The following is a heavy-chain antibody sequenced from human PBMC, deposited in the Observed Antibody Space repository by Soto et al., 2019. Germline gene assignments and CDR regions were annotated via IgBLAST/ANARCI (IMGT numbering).Heavy chain of an antibody. Sequence: PGGSLRLSCVVSGFTFSSYGMHWVRQAPGKGLEWVAVISYDGSNKYYVDSVKGRFTISRDNSKNTLYLQMNSLRAEDTAVYYCARYGTRGDWWGLGTQVTVSS. CDR2: ISYDGSNK. D-gene: IGHD3-10*01. V-gene: IGHV3-30*03. J-gene: IGHJ5*01. CDR3: ARYGTRGDW. CDR1: GFTFSSYG.